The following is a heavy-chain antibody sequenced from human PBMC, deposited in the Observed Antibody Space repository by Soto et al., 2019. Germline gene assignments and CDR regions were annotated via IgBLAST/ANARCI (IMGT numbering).Heavy chain of an antibody. J-gene: IGHJ4*02. CDR3: ARHVGDSYGLYYFGY. CDR1: GGSISSYY. D-gene: IGHD5-18*01. Sequence: PSETLSLTCTVSGGSISSYYWSWIRQPPGKGLEWIGYVYYSENTNYNPSLKSRITISVDTSKNQFSLKLSSVTAADTAVYYCARHVGDSYGLYYFGYWGQGTPVTVSS. V-gene: IGHV4-59*08. CDR2: VYYSENT.